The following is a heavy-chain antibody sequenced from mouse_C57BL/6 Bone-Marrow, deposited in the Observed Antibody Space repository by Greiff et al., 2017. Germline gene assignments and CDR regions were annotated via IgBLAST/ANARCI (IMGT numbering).Heavy chain of an antibody. Sequence: EVKLVESGGGLVKPGGSLKLSCAASGFTFSSYAMSWVRQTPEKRLEWVATISDGGSYTYYPDNVKGRFTISRDNAKNNLYLQMSHLKSEDTAMYYCARIITTVVAFDYWGQGTTLTVSA. CDR3: ARIITTVVAFDY. J-gene: IGHJ2*01. CDR1: GFTFSSYA. CDR2: ISDGGSYT. D-gene: IGHD1-1*01. V-gene: IGHV5-4*03.